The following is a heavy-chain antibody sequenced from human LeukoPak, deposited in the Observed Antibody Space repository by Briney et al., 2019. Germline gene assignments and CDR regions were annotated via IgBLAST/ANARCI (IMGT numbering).Heavy chain of an antibody. D-gene: IGHD6-19*01. CDR3: ARSDSSGWYLLRYFDL. J-gene: IGHJ2*01. V-gene: IGHV4-59*08. CDR1: GGSISSYY. Sequence: PSETLSLTCTVSGGSISSYYWSWIRQPPGKGLEWIGYIYYSGSTNYNPSLKSRVTISVDTSKNQFPLKLSSVTAADTAVYYCARSDSSGWYLLRYFDLWGRGTLVTVSP. CDR2: IYYSGST.